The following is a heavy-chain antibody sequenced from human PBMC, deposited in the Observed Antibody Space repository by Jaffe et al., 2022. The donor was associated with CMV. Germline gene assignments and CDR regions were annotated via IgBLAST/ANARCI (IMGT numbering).Heavy chain of an antibody. V-gene: IGHV3-21*01. D-gene: IGHD6-19*01. J-gene: IGHJ6*03. CDR1: GFTFSSYS. CDR2: ISSSSSYI. CDR3: ALSGVDSSGWEPGGYYMDV. Sequence: EVQLVESGGGLVKPGGSLRLSCAASGFTFSSYSMNWVRQAPGKGLEWVSSISSSSSYIYYADSVKGRFTISRDNAKNSLYLQMNSLRAEDTAVYYCALSGVDSSGWEPGGYYMDVWGKGTTVTVSS.